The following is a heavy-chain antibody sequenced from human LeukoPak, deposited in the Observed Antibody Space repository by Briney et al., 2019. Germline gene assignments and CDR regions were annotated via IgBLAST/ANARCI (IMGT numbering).Heavy chain of an antibody. V-gene: IGHV3-30-3*01. CDR1: GFTFNTYA. CDR2: ISYDGTTK. Sequence: GGSLRLSCTASGFTFNTYAIHWVRQAPGKGLQWVAVISYDGTTKHYSDSAKGRFTISRDNSKSTLFLQMNSLRAEDTAVYYCARDQQWAVAQSYYFAMDVWGHGTTVAVSS. D-gene: IGHD6-19*01. J-gene: IGHJ6*02. CDR3: ARDQQWAVAQSYYFAMDV.